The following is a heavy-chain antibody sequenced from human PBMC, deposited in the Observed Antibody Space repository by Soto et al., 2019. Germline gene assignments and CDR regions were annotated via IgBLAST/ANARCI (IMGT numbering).Heavy chain of an antibody. CDR2: INPDSGGT. CDR1: GFTFTSYY. J-gene: IGHJ3*02. V-gene: IGHV1-2*04. CDR3: ARAYSRDAFDI. D-gene: IGHD6-13*01. Sequence: GASVKLSCKAPGFTFTSYYMYWVRQAPGQGLEWMGWINPDSGGTNYAQKFQGWVTMTRDTSISTAYMELSRLRSDDTAVYYCARAYSRDAFDIWGQATMVTVSS.